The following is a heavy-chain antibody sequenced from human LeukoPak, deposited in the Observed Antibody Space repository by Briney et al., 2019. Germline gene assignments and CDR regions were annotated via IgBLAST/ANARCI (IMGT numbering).Heavy chain of an antibody. CDR1: GFTFSSSA. V-gene: IGHV3-23*01. J-gene: IGHJ6*03. CDR3: AKYYGDYAYYYYMDV. D-gene: IGHD4-17*01. CDR2: ISGSGGST. Sequence: GGSLRLSCAASGFTFSSSAMSWVRQAPGKGLEWVSAISGSGGSTYYADSVKGRFTISRDNSKNTLYLQMNSLRAEDTAVYYCAKYYGDYAYYYYMDVWGKGTTVTVSS.